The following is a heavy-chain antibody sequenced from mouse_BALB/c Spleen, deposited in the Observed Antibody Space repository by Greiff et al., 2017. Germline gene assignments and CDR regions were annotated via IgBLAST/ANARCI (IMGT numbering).Heavy chain of an antibody. CDR3: TRLGTGYYFDY. V-gene: IGHV1S127*01. J-gene: IGHJ2*01. Sequence: VQLQQPGAELVKPGASVKMSCKASGYTFTSYWMHWVKQRPGQGLEWIGVIDPSDSYTSYNQKFKGKATLTVDTSSSTAYMQLSSLTSEDSAVYYCTRLGTGYYFDYWGQGTTLTVSS. CDR1: GYTFTSYW. CDR2: IDPSDSYT. D-gene: IGHD4-1*01.